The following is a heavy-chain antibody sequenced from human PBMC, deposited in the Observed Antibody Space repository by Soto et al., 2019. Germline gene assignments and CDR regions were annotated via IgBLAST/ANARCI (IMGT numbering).Heavy chain of an antibody. CDR2: LGSDGFGA. J-gene: IGHJ4*02. CDR3: ARDVGGPDY. V-gene: IGHV3-74*01. D-gene: IGHD3-16*01. CDR1: GFTLSPYW. Sequence: EVHLEESGGGSVQPGGPLRLSCAASGFTLSPYWMHWVRQAPGRGLEWVSRLGSDGFGADYADSVKGRFFISRDIARNTLFLKLSSLRADDTAVYYCARDVGGPDYWGRGTPVTVSS.